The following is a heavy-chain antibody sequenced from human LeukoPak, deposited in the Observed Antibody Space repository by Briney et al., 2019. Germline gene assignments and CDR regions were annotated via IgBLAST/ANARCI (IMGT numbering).Heavy chain of an antibody. D-gene: IGHD7-27*01. V-gene: IGHV4-30-2*01. J-gene: IGHJ4*02. CDR3: ARFSPRAMGNYLDF. CDR1: GGSISSGSYS. Sequence: SQTLSLTRAVSGGSISSGSYSWSWIQQPPGKGLEWIGYIYPRGSTYYNPSLKSRVILSLDKSANQFSLNLSSVTAADTAVYYCARFSPRAMGNYLDFWGQGTLVTVSS. CDR2: IYPRGST.